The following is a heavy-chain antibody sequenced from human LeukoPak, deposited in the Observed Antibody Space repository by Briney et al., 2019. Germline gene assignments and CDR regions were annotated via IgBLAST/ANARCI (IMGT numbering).Heavy chain of an antibody. CDR1: GESLSKYY. V-gene: IGHV4-34*01. J-gene: IGHJ4*02. Sequence: SETLSLTCAVYGESLSKYYWTWIRQSPGKGLEWIGEINHRGSTNLNPTLKSRVTLSVDTSKHQFSLKLTSVTAADAAVYYCASSVGSTDYWGQGTLVTVSS. D-gene: IGHD1-26*01. CDR3: ASSVGSTDY. CDR2: INHRGST.